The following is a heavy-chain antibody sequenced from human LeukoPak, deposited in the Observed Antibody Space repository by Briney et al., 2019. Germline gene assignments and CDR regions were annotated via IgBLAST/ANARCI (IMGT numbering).Heavy chain of an antibody. CDR1: GFTFSDYY. V-gene: IGHV3-11*06. Sequence: PGGSLRLSCAASGFTFSDYYMSWIRQAPGKGLEWVSYISGSSSYTNYADSVKGRFTISRDNAKKSLYLQMNSLRAEDTAVYYCARDLGYSSGHPFDYWGQGTLVTVSS. CDR2: ISGSSSYT. D-gene: IGHD6-19*01. CDR3: ARDLGYSSGHPFDY. J-gene: IGHJ4*02.